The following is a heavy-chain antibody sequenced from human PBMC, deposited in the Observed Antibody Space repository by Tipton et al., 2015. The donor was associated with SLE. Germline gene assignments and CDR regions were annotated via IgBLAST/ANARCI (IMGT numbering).Heavy chain of an antibody. Sequence: QVQLVQSGGGVVQPGRSLRLSCAASGFTFSSYAMHWVRQAPGKGLEWVAVVSSGGSNKYYADSVKGRFTISRDNSKNTLYLQMNSLRPEDTAVYYCAREGEYYYAQGAFDIWGQGTLVTVSS. CDR3: AREGEYYYAQGAFDI. CDR1: GFTFSSYA. D-gene: IGHD3-10*01. V-gene: IGHV3-30-3*01. CDR2: VSSGGSNK. J-gene: IGHJ3*02.